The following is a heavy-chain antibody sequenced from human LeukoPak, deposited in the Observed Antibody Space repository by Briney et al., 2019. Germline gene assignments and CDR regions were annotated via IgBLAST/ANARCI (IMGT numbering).Heavy chain of an antibody. D-gene: IGHD3-22*01. CDR3: ARGRGSSRDSSGYYPYYYYGMDV. CDR2: INHSGST. CDR1: GGSFSGYY. J-gene: IGHJ6*02. V-gene: IGHV4-34*01. Sequence: PSETLSLTCAVYGGSFSGYYWSWIRQPPGKGLEWIGEINHSGSTNYNPSLKSRVTISVGTSKNQFSLKLSSVTAADTAVYYCARGRGSSRDSSGYYPYYYYGMDVWGQGTTVTVSS.